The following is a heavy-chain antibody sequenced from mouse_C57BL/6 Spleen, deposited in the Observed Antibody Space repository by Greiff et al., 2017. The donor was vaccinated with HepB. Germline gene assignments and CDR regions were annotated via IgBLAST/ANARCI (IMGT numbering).Heavy chain of an antibody. J-gene: IGHJ1*03. CDR3: ARGGLRYFDV. CDR2: ISSGSSTN. CDR1: GFTFSDYG. Sequence: EVKLVESGGGLVKPGGSLKLSCAASGFTFSDYGMHWVRQAPEKGLEWVAYISSGSSTNYYADTVKGRFTISRDNAKNTLFLQMTSLRYEDTAMYYCARGGLRYFDVWGTGTTVTVSS. V-gene: IGHV5-17*01.